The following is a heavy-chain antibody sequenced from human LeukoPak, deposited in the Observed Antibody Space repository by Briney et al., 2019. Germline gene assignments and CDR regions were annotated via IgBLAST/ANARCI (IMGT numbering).Heavy chain of an antibody. CDR1: GYSFTSYW. J-gene: IGHJ4*02. CDR2: IDPSDSYT. Sequence: GESLKISCKGSGYSFTSYWISWVRPMPGKGLEWMGRIDPSDSYTNYSPSFQGHVTISADKSISTAYLQWSSLKASDTAMYYCARHEAGYFDWLSSPYYFDYWGQGTLVTVSS. V-gene: IGHV5-10-1*01. D-gene: IGHD3-9*01. CDR3: ARHEAGYFDWLSSPYYFDY.